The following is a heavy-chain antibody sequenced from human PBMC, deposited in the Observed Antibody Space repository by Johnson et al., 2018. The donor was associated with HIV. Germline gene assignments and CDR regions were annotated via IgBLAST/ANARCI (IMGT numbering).Heavy chain of an antibody. CDR2: ISDDGSNE. CDR3: AKERVGATGGAFDI. J-gene: IGHJ3*02. Sequence: QVQLVESGGGVVQPGGSLRLSCAASGFTFSSYGMHWVRQAPGKGLDWVAVISDDGSNEYYADSVKGRFAISRDNSKNTLYLQMNSLRAEDTAVYYCAKERVGATGGAFDIWGQGTMVTVSS. CDR1: GFTFSSYG. V-gene: IGHV3-30*18. D-gene: IGHD1-26*01.